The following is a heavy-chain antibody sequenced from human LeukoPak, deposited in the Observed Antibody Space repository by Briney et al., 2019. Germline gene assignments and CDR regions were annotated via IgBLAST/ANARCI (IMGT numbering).Heavy chain of an antibody. J-gene: IGHJ4*02. CDR3: ARDPIGSRWPYYFDY. CDR1: GYTFTTYA. CDR2: INAGNGNT. V-gene: IGHV1-3*01. Sequence: AASVKVSCKASGYTFTTYAMHWVRQAPGQRLEWMGWINAGNGNTKYSQKFQARVTITRDTSASTAYTELSSLRSEDTAVYYCARDPIGSRWPYYFDYWGQGTLVTVSS. D-gene: IGHD6-13*01.